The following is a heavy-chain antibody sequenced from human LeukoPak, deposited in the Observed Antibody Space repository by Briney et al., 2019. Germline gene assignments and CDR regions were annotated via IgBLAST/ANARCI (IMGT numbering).Heavy chain of an antibody. CDR1: GYTFTNYG. CDR2: ISAHSGNT. J-gene: IGHJ4*02. D-gene: IGHD3-9*01. V-gene: IGHV1-18*01. CDR3: ARGAFDSKTYHQTPVDY. Sequence: ASVKVSCKTSGYTFTNYGIHWVRQAPGQGLEWMGWISAHSGNTNYAQKLQGRLTLTTDTSTTTAYMDLRSLRSDDTAVYYCARGAFDSKTYHQTPVDYWGQGTLVTVSS.